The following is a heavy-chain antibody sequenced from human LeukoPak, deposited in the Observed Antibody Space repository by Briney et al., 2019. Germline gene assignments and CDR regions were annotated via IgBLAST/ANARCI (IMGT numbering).Heavy chain of an antibody. CDR3: ARDGYSFGHDFDY. CDR1: GFTFSSYW. Sequence: GGSLRLSCAASGFTFSSYWMHWVRHTPGKGLVWASRIKGDGSSTSYADSVKGRFTISRDNAKNTLYLQMNSLRAEDTAVYYCARDGYSFGHDFDYWGQGTLVTVSS. D-gene: IGHD5-18*01. CDR2: IKGDGSST. V-gene: IGHV3-74*01. J-gene: IGHJ4*02.